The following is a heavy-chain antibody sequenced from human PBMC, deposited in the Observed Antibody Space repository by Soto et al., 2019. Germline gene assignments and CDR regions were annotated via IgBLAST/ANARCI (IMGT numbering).Heavy chain of an antibody. CDR3: ARGYYYDSSGYYWYYYYGMDV. D-gene: IGHD3-22*01. CDR1: GGTFSSYA. CDR2: IIPIFGTA. J-gene: IGHJ6*02. Sequence: QVQLVQSGAEVKKPGSSVKVSCKASGGTFSSYAISWVRQAPGQGLEWMGGIIPIFGTANYAQKFQGRVTITADESTSTAYMELSSLSSEDTAVYYCARGYYYDSSGYYWYYYYGMDVWGQGTTVTVSS. V-gene: IGHV1-69*12.